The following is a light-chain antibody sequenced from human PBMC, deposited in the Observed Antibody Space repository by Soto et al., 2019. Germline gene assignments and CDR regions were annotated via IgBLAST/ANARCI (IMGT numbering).Light chain of an antibody. J-gene: IGLJ2*01. V-gene: IGLV2-14*01. CDR1: SSDFGYYDY. CDR3: SSYTSSSTLV. CDR2: DVS. Sequence: QSALTQPASVSGSPGQSITISCTGTSSDFGYYDYVSWYQHHPGKAPKLMIYDVSNRPSGVSNRFSGSKSGNTASLTISGLQAEDEADYYCSSYTSSSTLVFGGGTKLTVL.